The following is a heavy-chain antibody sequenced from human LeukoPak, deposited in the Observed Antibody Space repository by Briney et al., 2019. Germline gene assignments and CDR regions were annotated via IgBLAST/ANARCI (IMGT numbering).Heavy chain of an antibody. CDR1: GGSISSGDYY. CDR2: IYYSGST. D-gene: IGHD3-10*01. CDR3: AREGDTRGVTPSGWFDP. V-gene: IGHV4-30-4*01. Sequence: SETLSLTCTVSGGSISSGDYYWSWIRQPPGKGLEWIGYIYYSGSTYYNPSLKSRVTISVDTSKNQFSLKLSSVTAADTAVYYCAREGDTRGVTPSGWFDPWGQGTLVTVSS. J-gene: IGHJ5*02.